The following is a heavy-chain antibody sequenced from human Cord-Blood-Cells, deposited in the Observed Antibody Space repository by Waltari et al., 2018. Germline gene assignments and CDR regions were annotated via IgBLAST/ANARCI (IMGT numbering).Heavy chain of an antibody. V-gene: IGHV4-39*01. CDR1: GGSISSSSYY. J-gene: IGHJ6*03. CDR3: ASSTLPGFWSGYYPPYYYYYYMDV. D-gene: IGHD3-3*01. CDR2: IYYSGST. Sequence: QLQLQESGPGLVKPSETLSLTCTVSGGSISSSSYYWGWIRQPPGKGLEWIGSIYYSGSTYYNPSLKSRVTISVDTSKNQFSLKLSSVTAADTAVYYCASSTLPGFWSGYYPPYYYYYYMDVWGKGTTVTVSS.